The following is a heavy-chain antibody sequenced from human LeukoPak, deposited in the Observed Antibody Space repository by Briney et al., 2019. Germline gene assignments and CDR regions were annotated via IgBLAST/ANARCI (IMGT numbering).Heavy chain of an antibody. CDR1: GFTFSSYG. CDR2: IWYDGSNK. J-gene: IGHJ4*02. V-gene: IGHV3-33*01. Sequence: GGSLRLSCAASGFTFSSYGMHWVRQAPGKGLEWVAVIWYDGSNKYYADSVKGRFTISRDNSKNTLYLQMNSLRAEDTAVYYCARVQEMATITFFDYWGQGTLVTVSS. D-gene: IGHD5-12*01. CDR3: ARVQEMATITFFDY.